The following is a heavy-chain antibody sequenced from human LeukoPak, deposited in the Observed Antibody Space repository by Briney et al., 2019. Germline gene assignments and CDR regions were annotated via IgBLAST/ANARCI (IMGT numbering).Heavy chain of an antibody. CDR3: ARSSSGWYTVFYY. D-gene: IGHD6-19*01. CDR2: IYYSGST. V-gene: IGHV4-59*01. CDR1: GGSISSYY. Sequence: SETLSLTCTVSGGSISSYYWSWIRQPPGKGLEWIGYIYYSGSTNYNPSLKSRVTISVDTSKNQFSLKLSSVTAADTAVYYCARSSSGWYTVFYYWGHGTLFTVSS. J-gene: IGHJ4*01.